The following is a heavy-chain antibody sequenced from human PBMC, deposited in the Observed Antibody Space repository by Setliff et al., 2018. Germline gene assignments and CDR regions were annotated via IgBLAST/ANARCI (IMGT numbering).Heavy chain of an antibody. J-gene: IGHJ4*02. Sequence: GGSLRLSCAASGFTFSNAWMSWVRQTPGKGLEWVGRIKGKTDGGTTDYAAPVKGRFTVSRADAKTIAYLQMNSLKTEDIAVDYCNQRLRSGSSHTDYWGQGTLVTVSS. CDR1: GFTFSNAW. CDR2: IKGKTDGGTT. D-gene: IGHD2-15*01. V-gene: IGHV3-15*01. CDR3: NQRLRSGSSHTDY.